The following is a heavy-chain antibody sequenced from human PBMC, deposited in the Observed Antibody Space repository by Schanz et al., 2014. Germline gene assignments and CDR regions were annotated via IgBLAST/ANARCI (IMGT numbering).Heavy chain of an antibody. J-gene: IGHJ6*03. CDR2: IIPILGIA. CDR1: GGTFSSYA. CDR3: AGTYCSSTSCYTGYYYMDV. D-gene: IGHD2-2*02. V-gene: IGHV1-69*02. Sequence: QVQLVQSGAEVKKPGSSMKVSCKSSGGTFSSYAISWVRQAPGQGLEWMGRIIPILGIATYAQKFQGRLTITADKSTSTAYMELSSLRSEDTAMYYCAGTYCSSTSCYTGYYYMDVWGKGTTVTVSS.